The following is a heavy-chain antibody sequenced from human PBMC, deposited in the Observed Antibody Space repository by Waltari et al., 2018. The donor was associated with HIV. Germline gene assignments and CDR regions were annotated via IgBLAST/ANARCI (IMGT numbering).Heavy chain of an antibody. V-gene: IGHV4-34*01. J-gene: IGHJ4*02. D-gene: IGHD3-9*01. Sequence: QLQTWGTGLLKPSEALSPPCAVYVASFNDYYWPWPRHSPVKELGWMGEVGPGRNVSVLPSLRRRLSLSTDAAKNQFSLTLTSVAATDTAVYFGARGLQMTSYASGNWLWEQMLSRYFFDLWGQGTRV. CDR3: ARGLQMTSYASGNWLWEQMLSRYFFDL. CDR1: VASFNDYY. CDR2: VGPGRNV.